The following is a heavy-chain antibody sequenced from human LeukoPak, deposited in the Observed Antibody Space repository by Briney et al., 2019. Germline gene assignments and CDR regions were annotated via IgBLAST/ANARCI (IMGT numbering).Heavy chain of an antibody. D-gene: IGHD2-15*01. CDR3: ARAVCPGGSCYSNRGAFDI. CDR1: GGSISSSSYY. CDR2: IYYSGST. Sequence: SETLSLTCTVSGGSISSSSYYWGWIRQPPGKGLEWIGSIYYSGSTYYNPSLKSRVTISVDTSKNQFSLKLSSVTAADTAVYYCARAVCPGGSCYSNRGAFDIWGQGTMVTVSS. V-gene: IGHV4-39*07. J-gene: IGHJ3*02.